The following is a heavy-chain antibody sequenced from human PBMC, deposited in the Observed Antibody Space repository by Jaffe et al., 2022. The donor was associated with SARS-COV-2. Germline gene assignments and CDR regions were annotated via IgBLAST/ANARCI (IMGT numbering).Heavy chain of an antibody. CDR3: ATGALFWSGYFTSRVGVDV. CDR1: GLTFSSYW. J-gene: IGHJ6*02. Sequence: EVQLVESGGGLVQPGGSLRLSCAASGLTFSSYWMSWVRQAPGKGLEWVANIKEDGREKYYVDSVKGRFTISRDNAENSLYLQMNSLRADDTAVYYCATGALFWSGYFTSRVGVDVWGQGTTVTVSS. CDR2: IKEDGREK. V-gene: IGHV3-7*01. D-gene: IGHD3-3*01.